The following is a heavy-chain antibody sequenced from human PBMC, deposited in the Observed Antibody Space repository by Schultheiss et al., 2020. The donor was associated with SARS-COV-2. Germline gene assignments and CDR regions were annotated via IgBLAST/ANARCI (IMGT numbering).Heavy chain of an antibody. CDR1: GFTLSSYW. V-gene: IGHV3-74*01. J-gene: IGHJ6*02. Sequence: GESLKISCAASGFTLSSYWMHWVRQAPGKGLVWVSRINSDGSTTSYADSVKGRFTISRDNAKNTLYLQMNSLRAEDTAVYYCVRDGGGGGGSYYGMDVWGQGTTVTVSS. CDR3: VRDGGGGGGSYYGMDV. D-gene: IGHD2-15*01. CDR2: INSDGSTT.